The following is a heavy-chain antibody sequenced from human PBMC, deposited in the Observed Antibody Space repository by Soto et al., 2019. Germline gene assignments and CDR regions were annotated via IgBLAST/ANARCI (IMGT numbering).Heavy chain of an antibody. CDR1: GFTVSSNY. CDR2: IYSGGST. CDR3: ARSTYYYYYGMDV. J-gene: IGHJ6*02. Sequence: EVQLVETGGGLIQPGGSLRLSCAASGFTVSSNYMSWVRQAPGKGLEWVSVIYSGGSTYYADSVKGRFTISRDNSKNTLYLQMNSLRAEDTAVYYCARSTYYYYYGMDVWGQGTTVTVSS. V-gene: IGHV3-53*02.